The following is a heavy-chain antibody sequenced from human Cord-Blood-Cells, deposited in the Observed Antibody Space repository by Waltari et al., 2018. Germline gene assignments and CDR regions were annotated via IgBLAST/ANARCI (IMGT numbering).Heavy chain of an antibody. D-gene: IGHD3-22*01. CDR1: GGSFSGYY. V-gene: IGHV4-34*01. J-gene: IGHJ1*01. Sequence: QVQLQQWGAGLLKPSETLSLPCAVYGGSFSGYYWSWIRQPPGKGLEWIGEINHSGSTNYNPSLKSRGTISVDTSKNQFSLKLSSVTAADTAVYYCASITHYYDSSGYYEYFQHWGQGTLVTVSS. CDR3: ASITHYYDSSGYYEYFQH. CDR2: INHSGST.